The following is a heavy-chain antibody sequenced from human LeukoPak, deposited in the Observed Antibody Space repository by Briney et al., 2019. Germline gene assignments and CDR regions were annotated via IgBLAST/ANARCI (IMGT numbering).Heavy chain of an antibody. V-gene: IGHV4-31*03. D-gene: IGHD3-22*01. Sequence: SETPSLTCTVSGGSISSGGYYWSWIRQHPGMGLECIGYIYYSGSTYYNPSLKSRVTISVDTSNNQFSLKLSSVTAADTAVYYCARADSSGYSYFDYWGQGTLVTVSS. CDR3: ARADSSGYSYFDY. CDR1: GGSISSGGYY. J-gene: IGHJ4*02. CDR2: IYYSGST.